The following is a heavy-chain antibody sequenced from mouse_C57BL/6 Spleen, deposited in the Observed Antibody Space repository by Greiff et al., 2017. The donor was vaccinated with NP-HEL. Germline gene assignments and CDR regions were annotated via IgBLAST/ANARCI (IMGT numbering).Heavy chain of an antibody. CDR2: IDPETGGT. V-gene: IGHV1-15*01. Sequence: VQLQESGAELVRPGASVTLSCKASGYTFTDYEMHWVKQTPVHGLEWIGAIDPETGGTAYNQKFKGKAILTADKSSSTAYMELRSLTSEDSAVYYCTRGYYGNYAWFAYWGQGTLVTVSA. CDR1: GYTFTDYE. CDR3: TRGYYGNYAWFAY. D-gene: IGHD2-1*01. J-gene: IGHJ3*01.